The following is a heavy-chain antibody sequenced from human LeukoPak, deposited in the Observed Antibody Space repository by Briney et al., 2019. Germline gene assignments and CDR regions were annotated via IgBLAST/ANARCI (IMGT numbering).Heavy chain of an antibody. CDR1: GFTFSDYY. J-gene: IGHJ4*02. V-gene: IGHV3-11*04. D-gene: IGHD3-3*01. Sequence: GGSLRLSCAASGFTFSDYYMSWIRQAPGKGLEWVSYISSSGSTIYYADSVKGRFTISRDNSKNTLYLQMNSLRAEDTAVYYCASEIIFGSFDYWGQGTLVTVSS. CDR3: ASEIIFGSFDY. CDR2: ISSSGSTI.